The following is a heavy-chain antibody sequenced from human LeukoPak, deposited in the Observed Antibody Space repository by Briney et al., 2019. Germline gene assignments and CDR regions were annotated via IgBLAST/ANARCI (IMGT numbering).Heavy chain of an antibody. Sequence: GRSLRLSCTASGFIFSHYGMHWVRQAPGKGLEWVAVIQNDASTRNYVDSVKGRFTISRDNSENTVFLQMDSLRTEDTAVYYCAKGPLRGTAAAIDYWGQGTLVTVSS. V-gene: IGHV3-30*18. J-gene: IGHJ4*02. CDR3: AKGPLRGTAAAIDY. D-gene: IGHD2-2*01. CDR2: IQNDASTR. CDR1: GFIFSHYG.